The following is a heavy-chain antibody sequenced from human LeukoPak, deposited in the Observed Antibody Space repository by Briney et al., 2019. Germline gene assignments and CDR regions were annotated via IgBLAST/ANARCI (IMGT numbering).Heavy chain of an antibody. CDR3: AKFGVYSSGSAHYFDY. D-gene: IGHD6-19*01. CDR1: GFTFSSYA. J-gene: IGHJ4*02. CDR2: ISGSGGST. Sequence: GGSLRLSCAASGFTFSSYAMSWVRQAPGKGLEWVSAISGSGGSTYYADSVKGRFTISRDNSKNTLYLQMNSLRAEDTAVYYCAKFGVYSSGSAHYFDYWGQGTLVTVSS. V-gene: IGHV3-23*01.